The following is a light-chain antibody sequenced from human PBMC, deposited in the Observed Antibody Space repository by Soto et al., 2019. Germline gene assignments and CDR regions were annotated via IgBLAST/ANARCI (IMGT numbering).Light chain of an antibody. V-gene: IGLV2-14*01. CDR3: SSYTSSSVYV. J-gene: IGLJ1*01. Sequence: QSALTQPASVSGSPGQSITISCTGTSSDVGDYNYVSWYQQHPGKAPKLMIYDVSNRPSGVSNRFSGSKSGNTASLTISGLQAEDEADYYWSSYTSSSVYVFGPGTKLTVL. CDR2: DVS. CDR1: SSDVGDYNY.